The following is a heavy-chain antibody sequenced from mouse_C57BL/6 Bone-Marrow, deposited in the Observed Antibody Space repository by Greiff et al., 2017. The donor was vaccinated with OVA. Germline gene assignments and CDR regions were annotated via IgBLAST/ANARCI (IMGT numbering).Heavy chain of an antibody. CDR1: GFTFTDYY. CDR2: IRNKANGYTT. CDR3: ARYGYYGSSYAMDY. Sequence: DVHLVESGGGLVQPGGSLSLSCAASGFTFTDYYMSWVRQPPGKALEWLGFIRNKANGYTTEYSASVKGRFTISRDNSQSILYLQMNALRAEDSATYYCARYGYYGSSYAMDYWGQGTSVTVSS. V-gene: IGHV7-3*01. D-gene: IGHD1-1*01. J-gene: IGHJ4*01.